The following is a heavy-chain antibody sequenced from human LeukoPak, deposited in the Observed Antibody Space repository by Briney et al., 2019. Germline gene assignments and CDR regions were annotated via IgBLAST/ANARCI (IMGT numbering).Heavy chain of an antibody. V-gene: IGHV3-30*18. J-gene: IGHJ4*02. CDR2: ISYDGSNK. CDR1: GFTSSSYG. Sequence: GGSLRLSCAASGFTSSSYGMHWVRQAPGKGLEWVAVISYDGSNKYYADSVKGRFTISRDNSKNTLYLQMNSLRAEDTAVYYCAKVEPLDYGGIVFDYWGQGTLVTVSS. D-gene: IGHD4-23*01. CDR3: AKVEPLDYGGIVFDY.